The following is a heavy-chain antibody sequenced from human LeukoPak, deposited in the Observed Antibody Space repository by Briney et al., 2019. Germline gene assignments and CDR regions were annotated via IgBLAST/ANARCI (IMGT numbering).Heavy chain of an antibody. CDR3: AKTTRLVGAYYFDY. CDR1: GFIFSDYY. V-gene: IGHV3-23*01. D-gene: IGHD1-26*01. J-gene: IGHJ4*02. CDR2: ISGSGGST. Sequence: GGSLSLSCAASGFIFSDYYMSWIRQAPGKGLEWVSAISGSGGSTYYADSVKGRFTISRDNSKNTLYLQMNSLRAEDAAVYYCAKTTRLVGAYYFDYWGQGTLVTVSS.